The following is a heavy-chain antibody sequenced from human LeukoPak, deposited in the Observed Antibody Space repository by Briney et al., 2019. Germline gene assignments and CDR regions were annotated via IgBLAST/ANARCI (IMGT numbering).Heavy chain of an antibody. CDR2: ISYDGGHK. CDR3: AREVLRFLEWFLGY. Sequence: GGSLRLSCAASGFTFNNFGVHWVRQAPGKGLEWVAVISYDGGHKYYADSVTGRFTISRDNSKNTLYLQMNSLRAEDTAVYYCAREVLRFLEWFLGYWGQGTLVTVSS. CDR1: GFTFNNFG. V-gene: IGHV3-30*03. D-gene: IGHD3-3*01. J-gene: IGHJ4*02.